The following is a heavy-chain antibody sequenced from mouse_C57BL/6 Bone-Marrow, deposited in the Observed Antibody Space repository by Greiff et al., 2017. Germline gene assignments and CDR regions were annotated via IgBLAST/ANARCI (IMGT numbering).Heavy chain of an antibody. D-gene: IGHD1-1*01. Sequence: QVQLQQPGAELVRPGSSVKLSCKASGYTFTSYWMHWVKQRPIQGLEWIGNIDPSDSETHYNQKFKDKATLTVDKSSSTAYMQLSSLTSEDSAVXYCARGDFDYYGSSWAMDYWGQGTSVTVSS. V-gene: IGHV1-52*01. CDR2: IDPSDSET. CDR1: GYTFTSYW. J-gene: IGHJ4*01. CDR3: ARGDFDYYGSSWAMDY.